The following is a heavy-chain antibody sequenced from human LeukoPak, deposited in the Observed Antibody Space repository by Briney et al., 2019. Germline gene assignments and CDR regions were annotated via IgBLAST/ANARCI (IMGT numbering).Heavy chain of an antibody. CDR1: GFTFSSDE. V-gene: IGHV3-48*03. D-gene: IGHD3-16*01. Sequence: GGSLRPSCAASGFTFSSDEMNWVRQAPGKGLQWISYINTDGGSIYYADSVKGRFTISRDNAKNSLYLQMNSLRAEDTAVYYCARGYDSWDSWGQGTLVTVSS. CDR2: INTDGGSI. J-gene: IGHJ4*02. CDR3: ARGYDSWDS.